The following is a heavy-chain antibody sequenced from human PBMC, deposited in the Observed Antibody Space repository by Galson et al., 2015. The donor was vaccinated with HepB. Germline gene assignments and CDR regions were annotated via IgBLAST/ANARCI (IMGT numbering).Heavy chain of an antibody. CDR1: GFSFKTYG. V-gene: IGHV3-30*18. CDR3: AKEGSGSSRVFYYYGMDA. Sequence: SLRLSCAASGFSFKTYGMHWVRQAPGKGLEWVALITYDGRYIHYADSVKGRFTTSRDNSMNTLYLDVNSLRLDDTGVYFCAKEGSGSSRVFYYYGMDAWGQGTTVTVSS. D-gene: IGHD1-26*01. CDR2: ITYDGRYI. J-gene: IGHJ6*02.